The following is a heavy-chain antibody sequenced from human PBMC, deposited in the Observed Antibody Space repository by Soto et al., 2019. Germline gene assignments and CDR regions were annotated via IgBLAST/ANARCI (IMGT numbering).Heavy chain of an antibody. CDR1: GFTFNTYT. CDR2: ISSSGRYI. CDR3: ATDNGGFDP. D-gene: IGHD7-27*01. V-gene: IGHV3-21*02. Sequence: EVQLVESGGGRVKPGGSLRLSCAASGFTFNTYTMNCVRQAPGKGLEWVAAISSSGRYIYYADSLKGRFTISRDNAKNSLYLQMTSLRAEDTAVYYCATDNGGFDPWGQGTLVTVSS. J-gene: IGHJ5*02.